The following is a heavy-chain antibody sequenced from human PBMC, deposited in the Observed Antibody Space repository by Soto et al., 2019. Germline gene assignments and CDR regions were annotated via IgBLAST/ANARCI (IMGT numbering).Heavy chain of an antibody. CDR1: GFTVSAYT. Sequence: QVQLVESGGGVVQPGRSLRLYCAASGFTVSAYTMHWVRQAPGKGLEWVAVISSDGNNKYYTDSVKGRFTISRDTSTNTLYLQMNSLRAEDTAVYYCARWEQPLFDYWGQGTLVTVSS. J-gene: IGHJ4*02. D-gene: IGHD1-26*01. CDR2: ISSDGNNK. CDR3: ARWEQPLFDY. V-gene: IGHV3-30-3*01.